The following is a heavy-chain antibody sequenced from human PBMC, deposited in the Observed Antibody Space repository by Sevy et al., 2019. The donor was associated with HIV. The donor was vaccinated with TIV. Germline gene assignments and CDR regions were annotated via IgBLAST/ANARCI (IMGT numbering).Heavy chain of an antibody. J-gene: IGHJ3*02. D-gene: IGHD2-15*01. Sequence: GGSLRLSCAASGFTFSRYGMHWVRQPPGKGLEWVAVIWSDGSNEDYADSVKGRFTISRDNFKNTLYLQVSSLRAEDTALHYCATDAGAAAFDIWGLGTMVTVSS. CDR1: GFTFSRYG. V-gene: IGHV3-33*01. CDR3: ATDAGAAAFDI. CDR2: IWSDGSNE.